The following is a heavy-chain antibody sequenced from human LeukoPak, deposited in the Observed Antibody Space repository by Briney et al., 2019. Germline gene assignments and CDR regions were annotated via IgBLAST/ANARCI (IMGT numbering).Heavy chain of an antibody. J-gene: IGHJ4*02. Sequence: TGGSLRLSCTVSGFTVSTNSMSWVRQTPGKGLEWVSFIYSGGSTHYSDSVKGRFTISRDNSKNTLYLQMNSLRAEDTAVYYCATGAEYDSSGYDYWGQGTLVTVSS. V-gene: IGHV3-53*01. D-gene: IGHD3-22*01. CDR2: IYSGGST. CDR3: ATGAEYDSSGYDY. CDR1: GFTVSTNS.